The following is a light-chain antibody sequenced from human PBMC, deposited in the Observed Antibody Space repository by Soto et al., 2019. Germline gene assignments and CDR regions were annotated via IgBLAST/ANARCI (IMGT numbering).Light chain of an antibody. J-gene: IGKJ2*01. Sequence: EIVLTQSPGTLSLSPGERATLSCRASQSVSSTYLAWYQQNPGRAPRLLIYGASSRATGIPDRFSGSGSGTDFTLTISRLEPEDCAVYFCQQYGSSSYTFGQGTKLEIK. V-gene: IGKV3-20*01. CDR3: QQYGSSSYT. CDR2: GAS. CDR1: QSVSSTY.